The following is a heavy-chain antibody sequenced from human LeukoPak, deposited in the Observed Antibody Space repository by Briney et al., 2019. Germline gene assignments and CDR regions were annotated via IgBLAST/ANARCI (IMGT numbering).Heavy chain of an antibody. V-gene: IGHV1-18*01. CDR2: ISAYNGNT. CDR3: ARGDSSSRSRYFDY. D-gene: IGHD6-6*01. CDR1: GGTFSSYA. J-gene: IGHJ4*02. Sequence: APVKVSCKASGGTFSSYAISWVRQAPGQGLEWMGWISAYNGNTNYAQKLQGRVTMTTDTSTSTAYMELRSLRSDDTAVYYCARGDSSSRSRYFDYWGQGTLVTVSS.